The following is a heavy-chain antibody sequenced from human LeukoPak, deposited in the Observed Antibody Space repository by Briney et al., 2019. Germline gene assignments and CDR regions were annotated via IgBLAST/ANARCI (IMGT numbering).Heavy chain of an antibody. CDR1: GYTFTSYD. Sequence: ASVKVSCKASGYTFTSYDINWVRQAPGQRLEWMGWTNGATGNTRFSQDFQGRLTITIDTSASTAYMELSSLRSEDTAVYYCARSPGGNARTWLDYWGQGTLVTVSS. CDR2: TNGATGNT. J-gene: IGHJ4*02. CDR3: ARSPGGNARTWLDY. V-gene: IGHV1-3*02. D-gene: IGHD4-23*01.